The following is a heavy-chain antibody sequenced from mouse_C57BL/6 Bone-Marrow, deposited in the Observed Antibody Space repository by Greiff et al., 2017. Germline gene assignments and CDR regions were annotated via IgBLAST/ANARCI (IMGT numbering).Heavy chain of an antibody. CDR2: IYPRSGNT. CDR1: GYTFTSYG. D-gene: IGHD2-4*01. Sequence: VQVVESGAELARPGASVKLSCKASGYTFTSYGISWVKQRTGQGLEWIGEIYPRSGNTYYNEKFKGKATLTADKSSSTAYMELRSLTSEDSAVYFWSRRDYDYDGWYFDVWGTGTTVTVSS. J-gene: IGHJ1*03. V-gene: IGHV1-81*01. CDR3: SRRDYDYDGWYFDV.